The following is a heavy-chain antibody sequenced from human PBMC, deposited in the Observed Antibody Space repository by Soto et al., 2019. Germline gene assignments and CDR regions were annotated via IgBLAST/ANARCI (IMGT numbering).Heavy chain of an antibody. Sequence: QVQLQESGPGLVKPSGTLSLTCAVSGGSISSNNWWSWVRQPPGKGLEWIGEIYHSGSTYYNPSLKSRVTISVDKSKNQFSLKVSSVTAADTAVYYCARRRGDYDVLTGYGPWGQGTLVTVSS. D-gene: IGHD3-9*01. V-gene: IGHV4-4*02. CDR3: ARRRGDYDVLTGYGP. CDR1: GGSISSNNW. J-gene: IGHJ5*02. CDR2: IYHSGST.